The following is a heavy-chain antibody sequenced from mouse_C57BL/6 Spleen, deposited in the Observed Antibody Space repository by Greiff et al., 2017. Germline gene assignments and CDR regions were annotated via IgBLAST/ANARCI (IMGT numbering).Heavy chain of an antibody. D-gene: IGHD2-4*01. CDR2: INPNTGGT. V-gene: IGHV1-18*01. Sequence: VQLQQSGPELVKPGASVKIPCKASGYTFTDYNMDWVKQSHGKSLEWIGDINPNTGGTIYNQKFKGKATLTVNKSSSTAYMELRNRTSEDTAVSYCGIGRYDWGAMDYWGQGTSVTVSS. J-gene: IGHJ4*01. CDR1: GYTFTDYN. CDR3: GIGRYDWGAMDY.